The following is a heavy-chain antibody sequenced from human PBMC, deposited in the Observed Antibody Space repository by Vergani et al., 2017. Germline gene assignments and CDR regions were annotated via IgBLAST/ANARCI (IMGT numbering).Heavy chain of an antibody. J-gene: IGHJ4*02. Sequence: EKQLVQSGSETKKPGESLKISCQAFGYIFSNFWIGWVRQRPGRGLEWMGIIYPGDSEVKSNPTFRGQVIFSVDTSVNTAYLQWRSLQASDTAIYYCTRHVPCGDGACLHFDHWGQGTQVTVSS. V-gene: IGHV5-51*01. CDR2: IYPGDSEV. CDR1: GYIFSNFW. D-gene: IGHD2-21*01. CDR3: TRHVPCGDGACLHFDH.